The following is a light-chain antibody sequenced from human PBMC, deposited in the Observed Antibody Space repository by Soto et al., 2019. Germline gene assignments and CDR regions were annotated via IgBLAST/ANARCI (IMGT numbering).Light chain of an antibody. CDR3: SSYAGNNLLV. Sequence: QSALTQPPSASGSPGQSVTISCTGTSSDVGGYNYVSWYQQHPGKAPRLMIYEVNTRPSGVPYRFSGSKSGNTASLTVSGLQADDEAVYYCSSYAGNNLLVFGGGTKLTVL. CDR2: EVN. J-gene: IGLJ2*01. V-gene: IGLV2-8*01. CDR1: SSDVGGYNY.